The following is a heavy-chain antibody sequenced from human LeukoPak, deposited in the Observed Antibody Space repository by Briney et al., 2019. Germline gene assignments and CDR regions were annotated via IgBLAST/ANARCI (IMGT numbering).Heavy chain of an antibody. Sequence: ASVKVSCKASGYTFTGYYMHWVRQAPGQGLEWMGRINPNSGGTNYAQKFQGRVTMTRDTSISTAYMELSRLRSDDTAVYYCARDPSFRAYYFDYWGQGTLVTVSS. D-gene: IGHD3-10*01. CDR3: ARDPSFRAYYFDY. J-gene: IGHJ4*02. CDR1: GYTFTGYY. CDR2: INPNSGGT. V-gene: IGHV1-2*06.